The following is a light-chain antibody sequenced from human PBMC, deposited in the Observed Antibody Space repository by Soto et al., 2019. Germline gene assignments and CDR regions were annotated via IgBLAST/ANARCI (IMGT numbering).Light chain of an antibody. V-gene: IGKV3-20*01. CDR2: GAS. J-gene: IGKJ3*01. CDR3: QQYGSSPLT. Sequence: EIVLTQSPGTLSLSPGERATLSCRASQSVSSSYLAWYQQTPGQAPRLLIYGASSRATGIPDRFSGSGSGTDFTLTISRLAPEDFAVYYCQQYGSSPLTFGPGTKVDIK. CDR1: QSVSSSY.